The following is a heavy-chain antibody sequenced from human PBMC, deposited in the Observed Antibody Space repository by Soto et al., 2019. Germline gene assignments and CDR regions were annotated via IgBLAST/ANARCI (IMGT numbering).Heavy chain of an antibody. J-gene: IGHJ4*02. D-gene: IGHD3-3*01. CDR3: ARDGLIFGVVTLFDY. V-gene: IGHV3-33*01. CDR2: IWYDGSNK. Sequence: QVQLVESGGGVVQPGRSLRLSCAASGFTFSSYGMHWVRQAPGKGLEWVAVIWYDGSNKYYADSVKGRFTISRDNSKNTLYLQMNSLRAEDTAVYYCARDGLIFGVVTLFDYWGQGTLVTVSS. CDR1: GFTFSSYG.